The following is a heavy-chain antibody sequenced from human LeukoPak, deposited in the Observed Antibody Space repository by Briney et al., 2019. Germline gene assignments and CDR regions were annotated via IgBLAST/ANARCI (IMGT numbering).Heavy chain of an antibody. J-gene: IGHJ5*02. Sequence: GRSLRLSCAGSGFIFNNYAMHWVRQPPGKGLEWVSGISWNSGSIDYADSVKGRFTISRDNAKNSLYLQMNSLRAEDTAVYYCARDLGSGEEVDWFDPWGQGTLVTVSS. D-gene: IGHD2-15*01. CDR2: ISWNSGSI. V-gene: IGHV3-9*01. CDR3: ARDLGSGEEVDWFDP. CDR1: GFIFNNYA.